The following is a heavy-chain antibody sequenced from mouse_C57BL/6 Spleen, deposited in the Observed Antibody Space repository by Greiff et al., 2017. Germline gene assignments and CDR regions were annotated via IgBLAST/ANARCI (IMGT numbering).Heavy chain of an antibody. CDR1: GFNIKDDY. V-gene: IGHV14-4*01. CDR2: IDPENGDT. J-gene: IGHJ4*01. CDR3: AIYGSIYYYAMDY. D-gene: IGHD1-1*01. Sequence: EVQLQQSGAELVRPGASVKLSCTASGFNIKDDYMHWVKQRPEQGLEWIGWIDPENGDTEYASKFQGKATITADTSSSTAYMQLSSLTSEDSAVYFCAIYGSIYYYAMDYWGQGTSVTVSS.